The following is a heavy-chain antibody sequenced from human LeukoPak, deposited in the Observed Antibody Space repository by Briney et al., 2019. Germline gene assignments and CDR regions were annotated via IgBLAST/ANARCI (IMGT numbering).Heavy chain of an antibody. Sequence: GGSLRLSCAASGFTFSSYGMHWVRQAPGKGLEWVAFIRYDGSNKYYADSVKGRFTISGDNSKNTLYLQMNSLRAEDTAVYYCAKDGLVYYDFWSGMIYYFDYWGQGTLVTVSS. CDR3: AKDGLVYYDFWSGMIYYFDY. V-gene: IGHV3-30*02. J-gene: IGHJ4*02. CDR2: IRYDGSNK. D-gene: IGHD3-3*01. CDR1: GFTFSSYG.